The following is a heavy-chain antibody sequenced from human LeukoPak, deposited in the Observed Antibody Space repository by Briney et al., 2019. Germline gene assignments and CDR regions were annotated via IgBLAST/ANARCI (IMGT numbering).Heavy chain of an antibody. CDR1: GFTFSNYW. Sequence: QPGGSLRLSCAASGFTFSNYWMTWVRQAPGRGLEWVANMKPDESEEYYVDSVRGRFTVSRDNARNSLYLQMDSLRAEDTAVYYCAREGGGGGYYSDSYGHPHFDCWGPGTLVTVSS. J-gene: IGHJ4*02. CDR2: MKPDESEE. V-gene: IGHV3-7*01. CDR3: AREGGGGGYYSDSYGHPHFDC. D-gene: IGHD3-22*01.